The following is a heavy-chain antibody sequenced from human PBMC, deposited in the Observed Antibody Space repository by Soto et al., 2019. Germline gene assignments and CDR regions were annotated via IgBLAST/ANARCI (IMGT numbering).Heavy chain of an antibody. D-gene: IGHD1-26*01. Sequence: SETLSLTCTVSGGSISSGDYYWSWIRQPPGKGLEWIGHIYYSGSTYYNPSLKSRVTISVDTSKNQFSLKRSSVTAADTAVYYCARETQSGSYSYYYFDYWGQGTLVTVSS. J-gene: IGHJ4*02. CDR2: IYYSGST. CDR3: ARETQSGSYSYYYFDY. CDR1: GGSISSGDYY. V-gene: IGHV4-30-4*01.